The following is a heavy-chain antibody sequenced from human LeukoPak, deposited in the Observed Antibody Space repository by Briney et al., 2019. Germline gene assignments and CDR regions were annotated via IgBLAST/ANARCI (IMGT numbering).Heavy chain of an antibody. Sequence: GGSLRLSYAAYGFTFSSYGMHWVRQAPGKGPEWVAVIWYDGSNKYYADSVKGRFTISRDNSKNTLYLQMNSLRAEDTAVYYCARSSSGFDAFDIWGQGTVVTVSS. CDR2: IWYDGSNK. CDR3: ARSSSGFDAFDI. CDR1: GFTFSSYG. V-gene: IGHV3-33*01. D-gene: IGHD3-22*01. J-gene: IGHJ3*02.